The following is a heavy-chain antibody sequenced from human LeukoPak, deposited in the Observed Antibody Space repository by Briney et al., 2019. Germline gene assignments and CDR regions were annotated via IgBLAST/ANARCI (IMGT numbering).Heavy chain of an antibody. Sequence: PSETLSLTCAVYGGSFSDYSWTWIRQAPGEGREWIGEINHNGGTNHNPSLVSRVIMSVDTSKNQFSLKVSSVTAADTAVYYCARGGGSRVIQLWLRPRYWFDPWGQGTLVTVSS. CDR3: ARGGGSRVIQLWLRPRYWFDP. CDR1: GGSFSDYS. CDR2: INHNGGT. D-gene: IGHD5-18*01. J-gene: IGHJ5*02. V-gene: IGHV4-34*01.